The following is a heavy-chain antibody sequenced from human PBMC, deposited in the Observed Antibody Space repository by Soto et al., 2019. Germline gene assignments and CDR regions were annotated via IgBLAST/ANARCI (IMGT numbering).Heavy chain of an antibody. Sequence: GGSLRLSCAASGFTFSSYAMCWVRQAPGKGLEWVSSISVSGDRTFYEGSVKGRFTIPRDNSRKTLHLQRNSLRAQDAALYYCAKDGDSMSRNKPLDDWGQGT. D-gene: IGHD3-22*01. CDR2: ISVSGDRT. CDR3: AKDGDSMSRNKPLDD. V-gene: IGHV3-23*01. CDR1: GFTFSSYA. J-gene: IGHJ6*02.